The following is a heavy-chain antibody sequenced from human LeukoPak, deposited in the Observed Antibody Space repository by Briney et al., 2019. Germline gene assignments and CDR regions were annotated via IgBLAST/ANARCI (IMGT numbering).Heavy chain of an antibody. CDR1: GGSISSSTYY. D-gene: IGHD3-10*01. CDR2: IYYSGST. Sequence: SETLSLTCSVSGGSISSSTYYWGWIRQPPGKGLEWIGNIYYSGSTYYNPSLKSRVTISVDRSKNQFSLKLSSVTAADTAVYYCAGKDYYGSGSYFYWGQGTLVTVSS. V-gene: IGHV4-39*07. J-gene: IGHJ4*02. CDR3: AGKDYYGSGSYFY.